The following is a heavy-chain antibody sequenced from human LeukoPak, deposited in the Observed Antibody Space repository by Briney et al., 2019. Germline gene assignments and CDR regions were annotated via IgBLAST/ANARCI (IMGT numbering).Heavy chain of an antibody. CDR2: IYYSGST. Sequence: SETLSLTCTVSGGSISSSSYYWGWIRQPPGKGLEWIGSIYYSGSTYYNPSLKSRVTISVDTSKNQFSLKLSSVTAADTAVYYCARVWGWGGSSGWYRSEQFDYWGQGTLVTVSS. D-gene: IGHD6-19*01. V-gene: IGHV4-39*01. CDR3: ARVWGWGGSSGWYRSEQFDY. CDR1: GGSISSSSYY. J-gene: IGHJ4*02.